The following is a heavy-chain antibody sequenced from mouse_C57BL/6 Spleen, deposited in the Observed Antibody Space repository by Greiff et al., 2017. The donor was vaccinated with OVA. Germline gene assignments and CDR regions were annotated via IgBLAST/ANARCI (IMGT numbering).Heavy chain of an antibody. CDR3: ARRDLLWYFDY. Sequence: QVQLQQPGAELVKPGASVKLSCKASGYTFTSYWMQWVKQRPGQGLEWIGEIDPSDSYTNYNQKFKGKATLTVDTSSSTAYMQLSSLTSEDSAVYYCARRDLLWYFDYWGQGTTLTVSS. CDR1: GYTFTSYW. CDR2: IDPSDSYT. V-gene: IGHV1-50*01. D-gene: IGHD2-10*01. J-gene: IGHJ2*01.